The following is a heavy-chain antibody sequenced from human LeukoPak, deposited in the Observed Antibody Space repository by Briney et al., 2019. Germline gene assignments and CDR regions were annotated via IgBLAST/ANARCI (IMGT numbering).Heavy chain of an antibody. CDR1: GGSISSSSYY. V-gene: IGHV4-39*01. Sequence: SETLSLTCTVSGGSISSSSYYWGWIRQPPWKGLEWIGSIYYSGNTYHNPSLKSRVTISVDTSKNQFSLKLSSVTAADTAVYYCARLSDSNYNCLDPWGQGTLVTVSS. J-gene: IGHJ5*02. CDR3: ARLSDSNYNCLDP. CDR2: IYYSGNT. D-gene: IGHD4-11*01.